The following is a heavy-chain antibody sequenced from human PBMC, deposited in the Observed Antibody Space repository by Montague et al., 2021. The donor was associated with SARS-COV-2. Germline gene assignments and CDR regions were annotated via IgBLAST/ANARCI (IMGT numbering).Heavy chain of an antibody. CDR1: GFTFSKYS. D-gene: IGHD2-8*01. CDR2: ISTSSLYI. CDR3: ARALSASYGVGGDSFDI. J-gene: IGHJ3*02. V-gene: IGHV3-21*01. Sequence: SLRLSCAASGFTFSKYSMNWVRQAPGKGLEWVSSISTSSLYIYYAASVKGRFTISKANAKNSLFLQMDSLRAEDTAVYYCARALSASYGVGGDSFDIWGQGTMVTVSS.